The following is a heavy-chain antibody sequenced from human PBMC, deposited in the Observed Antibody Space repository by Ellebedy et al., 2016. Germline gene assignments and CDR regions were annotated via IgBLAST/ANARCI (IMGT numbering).Heavy chain of an antibody. CDR1: GFTFGSYS. CDR2: ISSDGSNE. V-gene: IGHV3-30*04. J-gene: IGHJ4*02. Sequence: GGSLRLSCAASGFTFGSYSMHWVRQAPGKGLEWVAGISSDGSNEKYADSVKGRFTISRDNSQNTVYLQMSSLTAEDTAVYYCGRDKGVTFIDYWGQGTLVTVS. D-gene: IGHD2-8*01. CDR3: GRDKGVTFIDY.